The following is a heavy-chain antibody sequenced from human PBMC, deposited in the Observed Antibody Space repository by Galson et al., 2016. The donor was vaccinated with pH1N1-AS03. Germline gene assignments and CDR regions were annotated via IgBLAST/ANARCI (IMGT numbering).Heavy chain of an antibody. CDR2: ISGNGVST. J-gene: IGHJ6*02. CDR1: GFTFSSYA. Sequence: SLRLSCAASGFTFSSYAMYWVRQAPGKGLEYVSAISGNGVSTYYANSVKGRFTISRDNSKNTLYLQMGSLRAEDMAVYYCARDQGYIVGAQYHYYGMDVWGQGTTVTVSS. V-gene: IGHV3-64*01. CDR3: ARDQGYIVGAQYHYYGMDV. D-gene: IGHD1-26*01.